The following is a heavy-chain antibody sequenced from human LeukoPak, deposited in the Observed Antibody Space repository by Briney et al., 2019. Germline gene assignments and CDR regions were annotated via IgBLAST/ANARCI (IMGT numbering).Heavy chain of an antibody. Sequence: GGSPRLSCAASGFTFRSYTMNSVRQAPGKGLEWGSSISTTSTYINYAQSMKGRFTLSRDTDPKSLYLHKYSLRAQDTAVYYCARGYSSCCDYWGRGTLVTVSS. J-gene: IGHJ4*02. V-gene: IGHV3-21*01. CDR1: GFTFRSYT. D-gene: IGHD6-19*01. CDR3: ARGYSSCCDY. CDR2: ISTTSTYI.